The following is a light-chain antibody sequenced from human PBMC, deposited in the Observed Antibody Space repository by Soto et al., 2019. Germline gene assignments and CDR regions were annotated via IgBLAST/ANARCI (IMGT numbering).Light chain of an antibody. CDR1: QSVSSSY. CDR2: GAS. J-gene: IGKJ2*01. V-gene: IGKV3-20*01. Sequence: EIVLTQSPGTLSLSPGERATLTCRASQSVSSSYLAWYQQKPGQAPRLLIYGASSRATGIPDRFSGSGSGTGFTLTISILEPEYFAVYYCQQYGSSPPRYTFGLGTKLEIK. CDR3: QQYGSSPPRYT.